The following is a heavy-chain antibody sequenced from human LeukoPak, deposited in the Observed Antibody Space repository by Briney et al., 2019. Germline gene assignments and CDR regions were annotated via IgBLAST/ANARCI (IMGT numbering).Heavy chain of an antibody. Sequence: SETLSLTCTVSGDSISSYYWSWIRQPPGKGLEWIGYIYYSGSTNYNPSLKSRVTISVDTSKNQFSLKLSSVTAAGTAVYYCARLPFYDSSGYWGQGTLVTVSS. J-gene: IGHJ4*02. CDR1: GDSISSYY. CDR3: ARLPFYDSSGY. D-gene: IGHD3-22*01. CDR2: IYYSGST. V-gene: IGHV4-59*08.